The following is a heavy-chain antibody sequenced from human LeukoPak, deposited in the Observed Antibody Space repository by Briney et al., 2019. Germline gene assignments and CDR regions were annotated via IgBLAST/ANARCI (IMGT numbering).Heavy chain of an antibody. CDR2: ISSSSSYI. Sequence: GGSLRLSCAAAGFTLNTYGMSWVRQAPGKGLEWVSSISSSSSYIYYADSVKGRFTISRDNAKNSLYLQMNSLRAEDTAVYYCAREWPDDAFDIWGQGTMVTVSS. V-gene: IGHV3-21*01. CDR1: GFTLNTYG. J-gene: IGHJ3*02. CDR3: AREWPDDAFDI. D-gene: IGHD5-12*01.